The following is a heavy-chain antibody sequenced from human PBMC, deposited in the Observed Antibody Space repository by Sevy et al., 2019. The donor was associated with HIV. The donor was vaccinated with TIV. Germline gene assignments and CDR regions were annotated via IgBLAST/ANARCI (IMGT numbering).Heavy chain of an antibody. D-gene: IGHD3-10*01. V-gene: IGHV3-23*01. Sequence: GGSLRLSCAAPGFTFSSYAMSWVRQAPGKGLEWVSAISGSGGSTYYADSVKGRFTISRDNSKNTLYLQMNSLRAEDTAVYYCAKDSRSGLDYYYGSGSPSSAYYYYGMDVWGQGTTVTVSS. CDR2: ISGSGGST. J-gene: IGHJ6*02. CDR3: AKDSRSGLDYYYGSGSPSSAYYYYGMDV. CDR1: GFTFSSYA.